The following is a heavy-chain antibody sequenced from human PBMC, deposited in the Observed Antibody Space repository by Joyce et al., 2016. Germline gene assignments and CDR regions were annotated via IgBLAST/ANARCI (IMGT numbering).Heavy chain of an antibody. Sequence: EVQLVQSGAEVQKHGESLKFSCKSSGFSFNGYWISCVRQMTGKGLGWMWNIYPGDSRTRYSPFFQGQVTISADKSINTAYLHWSSLKASYTAIYYCARVISHSHFDTWGQGTLVTVSS. V-gene: IGHV5-51*01. CDR1: GFSFNGYW. J-gene: IGHJ4*02. CDR3: ARVISHSHFDT. CDR2: IYPGDSRT. D-gene: IGHD2-21*01.